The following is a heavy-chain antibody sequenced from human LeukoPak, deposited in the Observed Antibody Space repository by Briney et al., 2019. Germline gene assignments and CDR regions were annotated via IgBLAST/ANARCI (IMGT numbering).Heavy chain of an antibody. Sequence: GGSLRLSCAASGFTFTNAWMNWVRQTPGKGLEWVGRIKSKTDGGTTDYAAPVKGRFTISRDDSKNTLYLQMNSLKTEDTAVYYCTGATIYSSSSFDYWGQGTLVTVSS. CDR3: TGATIYSSSSFDY. CDR1: GFTFTNAW. J-gene: IGHJ4*02. D-gene: IGHD6-6*01. CDR2: IKSKTDGGTT. V-gene: IGHV3-15*01.